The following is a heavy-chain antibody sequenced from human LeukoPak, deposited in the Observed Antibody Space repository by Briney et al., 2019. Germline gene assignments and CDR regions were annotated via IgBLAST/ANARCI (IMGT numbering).Heavy chain of an antibody. V-gene: IGHV4-4*09. D-gene: IGHD1-7*01. Sequence: SETLSLTCTASGASISGYYWSWIRQPPGKGLEWIGFIYTSGSSNYNPSLRSRLNISVDTSNNQFSLRLSSVTAADTALYYCARVYHWNSRAGSSYCFDFWGQGTLVTVSS. CDR3: ARVYHWNSRAGSSYCFDF. J-gene: IGHJ4*02. CDR2: IYTSGSS. CDR1: GASISGYY.